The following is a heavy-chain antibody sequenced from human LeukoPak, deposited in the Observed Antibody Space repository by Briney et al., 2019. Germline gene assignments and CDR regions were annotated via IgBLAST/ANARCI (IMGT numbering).Heavy chain of an antibody. CDR3: AREGVRAAAGVFDY. J-gene: IGHJ4*02. D-gene: IGHD6-13*01. V-gene: IGHV3-23*01. Sequence: PGGSLRLSCVGSGFIFKNYAMTWVRQAPGKGLEWVSSISGSTNTTYYIDSVKGRFTISRDNSKNTLFLQMNSLRAEDTAVYYCAREGVRAAAGVFDYWGQGTLVTVSS. CDR2: ISGSTNTT. CDR1: GFIFKNYA.